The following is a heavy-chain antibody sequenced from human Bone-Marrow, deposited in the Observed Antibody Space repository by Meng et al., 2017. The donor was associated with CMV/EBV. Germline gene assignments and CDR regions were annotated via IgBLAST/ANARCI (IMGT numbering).Heavy chain of an antibody. D-gene: IGHD3-22*01. CDR2: INWQGDRT. V-gene: IGHV3-20*04. Sequence: GESLKISCTASGFNFDDYGMSWVRQVPGKGLEWVAGINWQGDRTDYADSVKGRFTISRDNAKNSLYLQMNSLRAGDTALYYCARATLPHYYDSSGYYVAFDYWGQGTLVTVSS. CDR3: ARATLPHYYDSSGYYVAFDY. CDR1: GFNFDDYG. J-gene: IGHJ4*02.